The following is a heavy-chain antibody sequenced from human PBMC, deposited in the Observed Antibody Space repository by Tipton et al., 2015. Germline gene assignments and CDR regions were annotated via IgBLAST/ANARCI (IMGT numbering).Heavy chain of an antibody. CDR1: GGSFSDYY. V-gene: IGHV4-34*01. J-gene: IGHJ6*02. D-gene: IGHD5-12*01. CDR2: INHSGNT. Sequence: TLSLTCAVYGGSFSDYYWTWIRQPPGEGLEWIGEINHSGNTNYNPSLKSRVTISVDTSNHQFSLKLSSVTAADTAVYYCARDGVVATLGAYYYGMDVWGQGTTVTVSS. CDR3: ARDGVVATLGAYYYGMDV.